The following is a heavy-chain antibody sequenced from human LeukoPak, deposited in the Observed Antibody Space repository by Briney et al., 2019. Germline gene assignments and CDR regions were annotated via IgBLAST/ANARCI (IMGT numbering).Heavy chain of an antibody. Sequence: ASVKVSCKASGGTFSSYAISWVRQAPGQGLEWMGRIIPILGIANYAQKFQGRVTITADKSTSTAYMELSSLRSEDTAVYYCARATAMAHYCSAGSCYSGIFDYWGQGTLVTVSS. CDR2: IIPILGIA. CDR1: GGTFSSYA. J-gene: IGHJ4*02. CDR3: ARATAMAHYCSAGSCYSGIFDY. V-gene: IGHV1-69*04. D-gene: IGHD2-15*01.